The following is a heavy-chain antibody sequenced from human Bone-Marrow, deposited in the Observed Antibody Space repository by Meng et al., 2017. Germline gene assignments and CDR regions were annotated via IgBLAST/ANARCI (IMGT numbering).Heavy chain of an antibody. CDR3: VKGGWGDY. Sequence: GESLKISCAASGFTFSSYWMSWVRQAPGKGLEWVANIKQDGSEKYYVDSVKGRFTISRDNAKNSLYLQMNSLGAEDTAVYYCVKGGWGDYWGQGTLVTVSS. V-gene: IGHV3-7*01. CDR1: GFTFSSYW. CDR2: IKQDGSEK. J-gene: IGHJ4*02. D-gene: IGHD3-10*01.